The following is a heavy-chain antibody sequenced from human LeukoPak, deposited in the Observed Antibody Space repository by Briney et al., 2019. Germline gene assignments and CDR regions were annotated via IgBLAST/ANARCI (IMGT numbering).Heavy chain of an antibody. CDR2: ISGSGGST. V-gene: IGHV3-23*01. CDR1: GFTFSSYA. D-gene: IGHD3-22*01. Sequence: GGSLRLSCAASGFTFSSYAMSWVRQAPGKGLEWVSAISGSGGSTYYADSVKGRFTISRDNSKNTLYLQMNSLRAEDTAVYYCAKDPAPDYYDSSGYPDYWGQGTPVTVSS. CDR3: AKDPAPDYYDSSGYPDY. J-gene: IGHJ4*02.